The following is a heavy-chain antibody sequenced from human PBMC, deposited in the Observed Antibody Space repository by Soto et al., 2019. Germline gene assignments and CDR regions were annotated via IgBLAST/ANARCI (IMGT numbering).Heavy chain of an antibody. CDR3: ASFPIVVVPAAMKAQHADFDY. Sequence: SETLSLTCAVYGGSFSGYYWSWIRQPPGKGLEWIGEINHSRSTNYNPSLKSRVTISVDTSKNQFSLKLSSVTAADTAVYYCASFPIVVVPAAMKAQHADFDYWGQGTLVTVSS. V-gene: IGHV4-34*01. J-gene: IGHJ4*02. D-gene: IGHD2-2*01. CDR2: INHSRST. CDR1: GGSFSGYY.